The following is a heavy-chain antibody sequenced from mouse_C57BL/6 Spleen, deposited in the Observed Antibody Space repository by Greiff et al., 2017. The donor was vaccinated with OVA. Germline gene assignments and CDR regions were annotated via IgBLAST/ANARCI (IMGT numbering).Heavy chain of an antibody. D-gene: IGHD1-1*01. Sequence: QVQLKQPGAELVMPGASVKLSCKASGYTFTSYWMHWVKQRPGQGLEWIGEIDPSDSYTNYNQKFKGKSTLTVDKSSSTAYMQLSSLTSEDSAVYYCARRDGSSFPDYWGQGTTLTVSS. V-gene: IGHV1-69*01. CDR2: IDPSDSYT. CDR3: ARRDGSSFPDY. J-gene: IGHJ2*01. CDR1: GYTFTSYW.